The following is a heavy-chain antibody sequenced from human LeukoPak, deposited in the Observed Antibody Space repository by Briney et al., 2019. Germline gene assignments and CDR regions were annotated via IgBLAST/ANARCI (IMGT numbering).Heavy chain of an antibody. D-gene: IGHD6-13*01. CDR1: GVNFSRSA. CDR2: ISSSGNT. J-gene: IGHJ4*02. Sequence: PGGSLRLSCAASGVNFSRSAMTWVRQTPGKGLDWVSSISSSGNTYYADSVKGRFTISRDNSKNMLYLQMNSLRAEDTAVYYCVKGRISEDGLDFWGQGTLVTVSS. CDR3: VKGRISEDGLDF. V-gene: IGHV3-23*01.